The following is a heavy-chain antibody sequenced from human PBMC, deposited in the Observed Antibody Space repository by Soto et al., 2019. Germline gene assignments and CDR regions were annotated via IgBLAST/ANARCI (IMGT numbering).Heavy chain of an antibody. CDR2: ISAYNGNT. Sequence: QVQLVQSGAEVKKPGASVKVSCKASGYTFTSYGISWVRQAPGQGLEWMGWISAYNGNTNYAQKLQGRVTMTTDTATSTAYMELRSLRSDDTAVYYCARDGYCISTSCYRLSYYYYGMDVWGQGTTVTVSS. V-gene: IGHV1-18*01. CDR3: ARDGYCISTSCYRLSYYYYGMDV. D-gene: IGHD2-2*03. J-gene: IGHJ6*02. CDR1: GYTFTSYG.